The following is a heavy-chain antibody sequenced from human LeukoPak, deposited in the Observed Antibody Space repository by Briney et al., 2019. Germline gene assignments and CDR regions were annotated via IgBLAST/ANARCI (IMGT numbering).Heavy chain of an antibody. CDR2: IYYSGST. D-gene: IGHD5-12*01. Sequence: SETLSLTCTVSGGSISSSSYYWGWIRQPPGKGLEWIGSIYYSGSTYYNPSLKSRVTISVDTSKNQFSLKLSSVTAADTAVYYCARQYPGDSGYSGYDTSDYWGQGTLVTVSS. V-gene: IGHV4-39*01. CDR1: GGSISSSSYY. J-gene: IGHJ4*02. CDR3: ARQYPGDSGYSGYDTSDY.